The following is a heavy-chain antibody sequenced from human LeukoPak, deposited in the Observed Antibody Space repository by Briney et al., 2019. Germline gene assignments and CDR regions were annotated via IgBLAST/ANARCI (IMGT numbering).Heavy chain of an antibody. Sequence: GGSLRLSCAASGFTFSSYSMNWVRQAPGKGLEWVSYISSSSSTIYYADSVKGRFTISRDNAKNSLYLQMNSLRDGDTAVYYCARDRPSPYCGGDCYVSSFGFDYWGQGTLVTVSS. D-gene: IGHD2-21*02. CDR1: GFTFSSYS. J-gene: IGHJ4*02. CDR3: ARDRPSPYCGGDCYVSSFGFDY. V-gene: IGHV3-48*02. CDR2: ISSSSSTI.